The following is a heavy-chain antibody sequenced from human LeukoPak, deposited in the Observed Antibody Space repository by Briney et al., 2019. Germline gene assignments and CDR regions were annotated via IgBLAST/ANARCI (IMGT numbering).Heavy chain of an antibody. V-gene: IGHV3-30-3*01. D-gene: IGHD3-9*01. CDR2: ISYDGSNK. J-gene: IGHJ6*03. Sequence: GRSLRLSCAASGFTFSSYAMHWVRQAPGKGLEWVAVISYDGSNKYYADSVKGRFTISRDNSKNTLYLQMNSLRAEDTAVYYCARDTPIFNYYYYMDVWGKGTTVTVSS. CDR1: GFTFSSYA. CDR3: ARDTPIFNYYYYMDV.